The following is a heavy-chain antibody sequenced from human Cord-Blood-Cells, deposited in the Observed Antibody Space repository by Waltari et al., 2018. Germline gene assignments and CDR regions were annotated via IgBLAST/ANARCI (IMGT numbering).Heavy chain of an antibody. D-gene: IGHD3-3*01. CDR3: ASVRGYDFWSGYFNWFDP. Sequence: QVQLQQWGAGLLKPSETLSLTCAVYGGSFSGYYWSWIRQPPGKGLEWIGEINHSGSTNYNPSLKSRVTISVDTSKNQFSLKLSSGTAADTAVYYCASVRGYDFWSGYFNWFDPWGQGTLVTVSS. V-gene: IGHV4-34*01. J-gene: IGHJ5*02. CDR2: INHSGST. CDR1: GGSFSGYY.